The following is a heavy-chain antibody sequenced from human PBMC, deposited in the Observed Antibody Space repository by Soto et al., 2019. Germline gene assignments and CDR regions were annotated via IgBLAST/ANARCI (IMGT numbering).Heavy chain of an antibody. D-gene: IGHD3-3*01. J-gene: IGHJ3*02. Sequence: GASVKVSCKASGYTFTGYGISWVRQAPGQGLEWMGWISAYNGNTNYAQKLQGRVTMTTDTSTSTAYMELRSLRSDDTAVYYCARRSATIFGVVIGAFDIWGQGTMVTVSS. V-gene: IGHV1-18*01. CDR3: ARRSATIFGVVIGAFDI. CDR2: ISAYNGNT. CDR1: GYTFTGYG.